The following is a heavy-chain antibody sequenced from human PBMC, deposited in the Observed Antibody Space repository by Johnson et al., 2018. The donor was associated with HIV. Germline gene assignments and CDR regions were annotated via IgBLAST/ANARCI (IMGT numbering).Heavy chain of an antibody. J-gene: IGHJ3*02. D-gene: IGHD1-26*01. CDR1: GFTFSDYY. Sequence: VQLVESGGGVVRPGGSLRLSCAASGFTFSDYYMSWIRQAPGKGLEWVSVIYSGSTIYYADSVKGRFTISRDNAKNSLYLQMNSLRAEDTAVYYCARESLGGGSYWGDDGFDIWGQGTMVTVSS. V-gene: IGHV3-69-1*01. CDR3: ARESLGGGSYWGDDGFDI. CDR2: IYSGSTI.